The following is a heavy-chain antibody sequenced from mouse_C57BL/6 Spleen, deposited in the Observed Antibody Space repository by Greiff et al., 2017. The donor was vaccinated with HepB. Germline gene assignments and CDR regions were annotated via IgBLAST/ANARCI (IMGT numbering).Heavy chain of an antibody. D-gene: IGHD2-1*01. Sequence: EVQLVESGGGLVKPGGSLKLSCAASGFTFSSYDMSWVRQTPEKRLEWVATISDGGSYTYYPDNVKGRFTISRDNAKNNLYLQMSHLKSEDTAMYYCARDGTLYGNSDYWGQGTTLTVSS. J-gene: IGHJ2*01. CDR3: ARDGTLYGNSDY. V-gene: IGHV5-4*01. CDR1: GFTFSSYD. CDR2: ISDGGSYT.